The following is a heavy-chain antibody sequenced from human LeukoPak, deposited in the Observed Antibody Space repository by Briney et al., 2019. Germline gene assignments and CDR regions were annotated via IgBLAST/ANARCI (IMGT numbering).Heavy chain of an antibody. Sequence: GGSLRLSCAASGFTFSSYEMHWVRQAPGKGLEWVSYIGRSGSTIYYADSVKGRFTISRDNAKNSLYLQMNSLRAEDTAVYYCARDYGGSSPFDYWGQGTLVTVSS. CDR2: IGRSGSTI. CDR3: ARDYGGSSPFDY. D-gene: IGHD4-23*01. V-gene: IGHV3-48*03. CDR1: GFTFSSYE. J-gene: IGHJ4*02.